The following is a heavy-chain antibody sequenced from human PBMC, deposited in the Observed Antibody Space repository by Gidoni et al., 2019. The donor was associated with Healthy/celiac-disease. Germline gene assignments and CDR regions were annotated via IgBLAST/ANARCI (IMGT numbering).Heavy chain of an antibody. D-gene: IGHD2-2*01. Sequence: QVQLVQSGAEVKKPGASVKVSCKASGYTFTSYYMPWVRQAPGQGLGWMGIINPSGGSTSYAKKVQGRVNMTRDTSTSTVYMELSSLRSEDTAVYYCARDPQYCRSTSCLIAAAGTEGVWFDPWGQGTLVTVSS. CDR1: GYTFTSYY. CDR3: ARDPQYCRSTSCLIAAAGTEGVWFDP. V-gene: IGHV1-46*01. CDR2: INPSGGST. J-gene: IGHJ5*02.